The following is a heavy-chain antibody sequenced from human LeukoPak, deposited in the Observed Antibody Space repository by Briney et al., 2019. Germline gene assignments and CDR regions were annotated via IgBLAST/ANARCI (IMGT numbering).Heavy chain of an antibody. CDR1: GFTFSSYG. D-gene: IGHD5-12*01. J-gene: IGHJ4*02. V-gene: IGHV3-30*18. Sequence: GGSLRLSCAASGFTFSSYGMHWIRQAPGKGLEWVAVISKDGRNKYEADSVKGRFSISRDNSKNTLYLQMNSLRAEDTAVYYCAKEWIKEGGQGTLVTVSS. CDR3: AKEWIKE. CDR2: ISKDGRNK.